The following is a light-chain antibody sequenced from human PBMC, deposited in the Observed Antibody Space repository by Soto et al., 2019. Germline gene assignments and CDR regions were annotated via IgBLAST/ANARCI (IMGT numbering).Light chain of an antibody. J-gene: IGLJ3*02. CDR2: LNSDGSH. V-gene: IGLV4-69*01. Sequence: QSVLTQSPSASASLGASVKLTCTLSSGHSSYAIAWHQQQPEKGPRYLMKLNSDGSHSKGDGIPDRFSGSSSGAERYLTISSLPSEDEADYSCQTWGTGIPWVFGGGTKLTVL. CDR1: SGHSSYA. CDR3: QTWGTGIPWV.